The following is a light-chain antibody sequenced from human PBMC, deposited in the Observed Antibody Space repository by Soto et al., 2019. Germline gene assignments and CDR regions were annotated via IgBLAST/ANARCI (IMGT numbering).Light chain of an antibody. CDR2: GAS. CDR1: QSVRSN. CDR3: QQYNNWPPLYT. V-gene: IGKV3-15*01. Sequence: EIVMTQSPATLSVSPGERVTLSCWASQSVRSNLAWYQQKPGQAPRLLIYGASTRATGIPARFSGSGSGTELTLTISSLQSEDFAVYYCQQYNNWPPLYTFGQGTKLEI. J-gene: IGKJ2*01.